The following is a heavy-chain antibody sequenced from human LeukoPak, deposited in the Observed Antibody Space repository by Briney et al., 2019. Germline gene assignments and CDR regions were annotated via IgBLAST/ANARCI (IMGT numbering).Heavy chain of an antibody. D-gene: IGHD2-15*01. Sequence: SVKVSCKASGGTFTSYAISWVRQAPGQGLEWMGRIIPIFGTANYAQKFQGRVTITTDESTSTAYMELSSLRSEDTAVYYCAGGLITHGDIVAVVAATPGGYFDYWGQGTLVTVSS. CDR1: GGTFTSYA. CDR2: IIPIFGTA. V-gene: IGHV1-69*05. CDR3: AGGLITHGDIVAVVAATPGGYFDY. J-gene: IGHJ4*02.